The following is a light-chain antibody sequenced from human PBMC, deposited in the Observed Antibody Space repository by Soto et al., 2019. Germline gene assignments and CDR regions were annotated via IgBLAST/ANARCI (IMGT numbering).Light chain of an antibody. CDR2: GAS. CDR3: QHYNDWPPTWT. V-gene: IGKV3-15*01. J-gene: IGKJ1*01. CDR1: QSVSSK. Sequence: EIVMTRSPATLSVSPGERATLSCRASQSVSSKLAWYQQKPGQTPRVLIYGASTRATGIPARFSGSGSGTEFTLTISSLQSEDSAVYHCQHYNDWPPTWTFGQGTKVEIK.